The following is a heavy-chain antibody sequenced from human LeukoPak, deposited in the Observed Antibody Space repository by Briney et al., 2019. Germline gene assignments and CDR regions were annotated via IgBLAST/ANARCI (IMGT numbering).Heavy chain of an antibody. Sequence: GGSLRLSCAASGFTSGNHWMNWVRQAPGKGLEWVSYISSSGSTIYYADSVKGRFTISRDNAKNSLYLQMNSLRAVDTAVYYCARDYCGGDCYSNYYYYYMDVWGKGTTVTVSS. CDR1: GFTSGNHW. CDR2: ISSSGSTI. J-gene: IGHJ6*03. V-gene: IGHV3-48*03. D-gene: IGHD2-21*02. CDR3: ARDYCGGDCYSNYYYYYMDV.